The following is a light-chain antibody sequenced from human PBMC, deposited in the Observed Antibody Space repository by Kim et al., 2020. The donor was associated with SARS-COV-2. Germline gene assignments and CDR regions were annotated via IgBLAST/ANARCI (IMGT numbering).Light chain of an antibody. CDR3: QQYDNWPRT. V-gene: IGKV3-15*01. CDR2: DAF. J-gene: IGKJ1*01. CDR1: QRVSSK. Sequence: EIVMTLSPATLSVSPGERVTLSCRASQRVSSKLAWYQQKPGQAPRLLIYDAFTRATGIPARFSGSGSGTEFALTISSLQSEDFAVYYCQQYDNWPRTFGQGTKVDIK.